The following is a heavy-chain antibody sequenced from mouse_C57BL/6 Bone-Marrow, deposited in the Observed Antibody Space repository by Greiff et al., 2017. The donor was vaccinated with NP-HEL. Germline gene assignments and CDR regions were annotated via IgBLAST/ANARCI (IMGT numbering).Heavy chain of an antibody. V-gene: IGHV10-1*01. CDR3: VRPYYYGSSWAWFAY. D-gene: IGHD1-1*01. CDR1: GFSFNTYA. CDR2: IRSKSNNYAT. J-gene: IGHJ3*01. Sequence: EVQLVESGGGLVQPKGSLKLSCAASGFSFNTYAMNWVRQAPGKGLEWVARIRSKSNNYATYYADSVKDRFTISRDDSESMLYLQMNNLKTEDTAMYYCVRPYYYGSSWAWFAYWGQGTLVTVSA.